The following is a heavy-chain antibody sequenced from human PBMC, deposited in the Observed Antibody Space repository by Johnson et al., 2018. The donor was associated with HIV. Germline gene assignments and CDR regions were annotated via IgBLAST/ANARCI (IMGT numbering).Heavy chain of an antibody. CDR3: ARFRVQAAAGRGDAFDI. Sequence: QVQLVESGGGLVKPGGSLRLSCTASGFTFNDYYMTWVRQAPGEGLEWVSYIRSSGSTIYYADSVKGRFTISRDNAKNSLYLQMKSLRAEDTAVYYCARFRVQAAAGRGDAFDIWGQGTMVTVSS. D-gene: IGHD6-13*01. CDR1: GFTFNDYY. J-gene: IGHJ3*02. V-gene: IGHV3-11*04. CDR2: IRSSGSTI.